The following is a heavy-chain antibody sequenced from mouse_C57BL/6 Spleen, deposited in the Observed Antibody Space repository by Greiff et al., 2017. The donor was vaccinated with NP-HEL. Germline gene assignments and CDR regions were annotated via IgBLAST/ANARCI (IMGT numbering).Heavy chain of an antibody. CDR2: IDPSDSYT. Sequence: QVQLQQPGAELVKPGASVKLSCKASGYTFTSYWMHWVKQRPGQGLEWIGEIDPSDSYTNYNQKFKGKSTLTVDKSSSTAYMQLSSLTSEDSAVYYCANLYDGYYFAYWGQGTLVTVSA. CDR3: ANLYDGYYFAY. J-gene: IGHJ3*01. D-gene: IGHD2-3*01. V-gene: IGHV1-69*01. CDR1: GYTFTSYW.